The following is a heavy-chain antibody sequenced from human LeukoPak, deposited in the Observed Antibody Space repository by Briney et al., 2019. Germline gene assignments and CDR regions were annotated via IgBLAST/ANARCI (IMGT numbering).Heavy chain of an antibody. CDR3: ARHDSSGYDAFDI. CDR2: INPNRGGT. D-gene: IGHD3-22*01. CDR1: GYTLTGYY. V-gene: IGHV1-2*02. J-gene: IGHJ3*02. Sequence: ASVKVSCKASGYTLTGYYMHWVRQAPGQGLEWIGWINPNRGGTNYAQKFQGRVTMTRDTSISTAYMELSRLRSDHTAVYYCARHDSSGYDAFDIWGQGTMVTVSS.